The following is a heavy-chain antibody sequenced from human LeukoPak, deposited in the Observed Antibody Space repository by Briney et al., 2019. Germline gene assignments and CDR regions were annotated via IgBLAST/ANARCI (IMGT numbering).Heavy chain of an antibody. D-gene: IGHD3-10*01. CDR3: ARQNFLVRGIINVYYFYYYMDI. J-gene: IGHJ6*03. CDR2: IYYSGST. CDR1: GGSISSYY. V-gene: IGHV4-59*08. Sequence: SETLSLTCTVSGGSISSYYWSWIRQPPGKGLEWIGYIYYSGSTNYNPSLKSRVTISLDTSKNQFSLKLSSMTAADTAVYFCARQNFLVRGIINVYYFYYYMDIWGKGTTVTVSS.